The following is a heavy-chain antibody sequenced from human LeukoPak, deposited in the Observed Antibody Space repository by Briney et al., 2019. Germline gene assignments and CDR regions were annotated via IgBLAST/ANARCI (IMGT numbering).Heavy chain of an antibody. V-gene: IGHV4-30-2*03. CDR1: GGSISSGGYY. J-gene: IGHJ5*02. CDR2: IYYSGST. CDR3: ARGXIVPAAHNWFDP. Sequence: SQTLSLTCTVSGGSISSGGYYWSWIRQPPGKGLEWIGSIYYSGSTYYNPSLKSRVTISVDTSKNQFSLKLSSVTAADTAVYXCARGXIVPAAHNWFDPWGQGTLVTVSS. D-gene: IGHD2-2*01.